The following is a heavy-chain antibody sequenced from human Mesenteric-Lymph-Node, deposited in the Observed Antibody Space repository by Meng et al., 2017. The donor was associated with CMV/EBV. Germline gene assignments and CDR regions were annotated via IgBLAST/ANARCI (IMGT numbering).Heavy chain of an antibody. CDR2: IYKSGNT. V-gene: IGHV4-31*02. D-gene: IGHD2-2*01. CDR3: ARRYCSKTSCPFDY. J-gene: IGHJ4*02. CDR1: GGSISRGDYY. Sequence: SGGSISRGDYYWSWIRLHPGKGLEWIGYIYKSGNTYYNASLRSRLSISVDTSENQFSLKLSSVTAADTAVYYCARRYCSKTSCPFDYWGQGILVTVSS.